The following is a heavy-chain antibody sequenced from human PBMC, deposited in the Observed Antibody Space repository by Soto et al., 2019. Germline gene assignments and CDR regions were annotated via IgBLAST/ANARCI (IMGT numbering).Heavy chain of an antibody. CDR2: TSGSGGST. J-gene: IGHJ4*02. Sequence: GGSLRLSCAASGFTFSSYGMSWVRQAPGKGLEWVSSTSGSGGSTYYADSVKGRFTISRDNSKNTLYLQMSSLRAEDTAVYYCANRNDYGSGSYFPFDHWGQGTLVTVSS. D-gene: IGHD3-10*01. V-gene: IGHV3-23*01. CDR3: ANRNDYGSGSYFPFDH. CDR1: GFTFSSYG.